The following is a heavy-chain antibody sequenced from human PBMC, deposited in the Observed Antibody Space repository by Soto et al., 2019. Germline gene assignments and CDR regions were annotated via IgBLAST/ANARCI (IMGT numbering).Heavy chain of an antibody. V-gene: IGHV4-31*03. Sequence: ASETLSLACTVSGGSISSGGYYWSWIRQHPGKGLEWIGYIYYSGSTYYNPSLKSRVTISVDTSKNQFSLKLSSVTAADTAVYYCARGADDFWSGYPYYYYNHMDVWAKGTSGTVS. J-gene: IGHJ6*03. CDR1: GGSISSGGYY. CDR3: ARGADDFWSGYPYYYYNHMDV. D-gene: IGHD3-3*01. CDR2: IYYSGST.